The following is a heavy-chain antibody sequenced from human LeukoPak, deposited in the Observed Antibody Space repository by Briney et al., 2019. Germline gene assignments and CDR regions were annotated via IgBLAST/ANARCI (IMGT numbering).Heavy chain of an antibody. D-gene: IGHD3-10*01. CDR2: ISSSGSTI. Sequence: PGGSLRLSCAASGFTFSSYEMNWVRQAPGKGLEWVSYISSSGSTIYYADSVRGRFTISRDNAKNSLYLQMNSLRAEDTAVYYCARAPSLLWFGESLYGMDVWGQRTTVTVSS. CDR1: GFTFSSYE. CDR3: ARAPSLLWFGESLYGMDV. V-gene: IGHV3-48*03. J-gene: IGHJ6*02.